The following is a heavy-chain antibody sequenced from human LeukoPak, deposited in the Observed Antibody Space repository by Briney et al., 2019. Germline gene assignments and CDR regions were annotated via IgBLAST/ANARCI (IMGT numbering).Heavy chain of an antibody. J-gene: IGHJ4*02. CDR3: ASTQLRYCSSTSCHHFDY. D-gene: IGHD2-2*01. Sequence: SVKVSCKASGGTFSSYAISWVRQAPGQGLEWMGGIIPIFGTANYAQKFQGRVTITTDESTSTAYMELSSLRSEDTAVYYCASTQLRYCSSTSCHHFDYWGQGTLVTVSS. CDR2: IIPIFGTA. CDR1: GGTFSSYA. V-gene: IGHV1-69*05.